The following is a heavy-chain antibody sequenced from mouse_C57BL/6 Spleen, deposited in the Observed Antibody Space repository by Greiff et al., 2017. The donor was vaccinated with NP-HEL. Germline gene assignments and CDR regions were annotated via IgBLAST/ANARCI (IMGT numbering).Heavy chain of an antibody. J-gene: IGHJ1*03. CDR2: LRNKANNHAT. Sequence: EVQGVESGGGLVQPGGSMQLSCAASGFTFSDAWMDWVRQSPEQGLEWVAELRNKANNHATSYAESVKGRFTISRDESKSSVYLQMNSLRAEDTGIYDCTSRYFDVWGTGTTVTVSS. CDR3: TSRYFDV. V-gene: IGHV6-6*01. CDR1: GFTFSDAW.